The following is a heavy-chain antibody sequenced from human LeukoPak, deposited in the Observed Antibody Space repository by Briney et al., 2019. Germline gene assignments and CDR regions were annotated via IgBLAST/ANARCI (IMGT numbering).Heavy chain of an antibody. CDR1: GGSFSGYY. J-gene: IGHJ4*02. CDR3: ARGPSTFDILTGYYYLAY. Sequence: PSETLSLTCAVYGGSFSGYYWSWIRQPPGKGLEWIGEINHSASTNYNPSLKSRVTISVDTSKNQFSLKLSSVTAADTAVYYCARGPSTFDILTGYYYLAYWGQGTLVTVSS. D-gene: IGHD3-9*01. CDR2: INHSAST. V-gene: IGHV4-34*01.